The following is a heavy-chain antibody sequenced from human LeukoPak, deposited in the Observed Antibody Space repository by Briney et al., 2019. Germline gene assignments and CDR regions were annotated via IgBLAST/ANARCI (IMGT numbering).Heavy chain of an antibody. CDR3: ARFGYVAAVDV. V-gene: IGHV3-7*01. CDR2: INPAGSET. J-gene: IGHJ4*02. Sequence: GGSLRLSCAASGFSFSAYWMTGVRQAPGTGLEWVDNINPAGSETYYVDPVKGRFSISRDNAKNLVYLQMNSLRAEDTAVYHCARFGYVAAVDVWGQGTPVTVSS. CDR1: GFSFSAYW. D-gene: IGHD2-15*01.